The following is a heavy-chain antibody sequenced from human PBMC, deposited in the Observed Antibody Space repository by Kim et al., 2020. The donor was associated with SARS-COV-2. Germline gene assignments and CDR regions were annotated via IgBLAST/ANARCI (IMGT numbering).Heavy chain of an antibody. Sequence: GGSLRLSCAGSGITFSSYAMSWVRQAPGKGLEWVSSISGSGDSTTYADSVKGRFTISRDNSKNTLCLQMNSLRAEDTAIYYCAKDRGHRNFDLWDRGTLV. D-gene: IGHD3-10*01. CDR2: ISGSGDST. V-gene: IGHV3-23*01. CDR1: GITFSSYA. CDR3: AKDRGHRNFDL. J-gene: IGHJ2*01.